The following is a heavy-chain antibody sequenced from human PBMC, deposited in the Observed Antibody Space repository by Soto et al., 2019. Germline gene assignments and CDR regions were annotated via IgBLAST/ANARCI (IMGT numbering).Heavy chain of an antibody. CDR3: AREEGSYNMGTCPFYDLNV. Sequence: QVQLVQSGPEVKKSGSSVKVSCKLSGGTFTTDTISWLRRAPGQGLEWRGRIIPILGTGNYAQKFQGRVPITEDKSTNTGYMELSSLTSEDTAVYYGAREEGSYNMGTCPFYDLNVWGNGTTVTVSS. CDR1: GGTFTTDT. CDR2: IIPILGTG. V-gene: IGHV1-69*08. J-gene: IGHJ6*03. D-gene: IGHD5-18*01.